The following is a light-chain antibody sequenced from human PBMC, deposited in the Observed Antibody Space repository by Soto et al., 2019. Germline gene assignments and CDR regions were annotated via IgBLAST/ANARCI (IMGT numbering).Light chain of an antibody. Sequence: QSSLTQPPSASGSPGQSVTISCTGTSSDFGGYNYVSWYQQHPGKAPKLMIYEVSKRPSGVSDRFSGSKPGNTASLTISGLQAEDEADYYCSSYTSSSTPYVFGTGTKVTVL. CDR1: SSDFGGYNY. J-gene: IGLJ1*01. CDR3: SSYTSSSTPYV. V-gene: IGLV2-14*01. CDR2: EVS.